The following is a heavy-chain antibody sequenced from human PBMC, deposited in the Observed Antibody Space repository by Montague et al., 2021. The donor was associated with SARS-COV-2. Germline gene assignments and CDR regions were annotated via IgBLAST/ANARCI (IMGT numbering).Heavy chain of an antibody. J-gene: IGHJ5*02. V-gene: IGHV4-4*02. CDR1: GGSISSDDW. Sequence: SETLSLTCAVSGGSISSDDWWSWVRQPPGKGLEWFGGIFHSGSTNYNHSPKSRVTMSVDKSKNDLSLKLGPVTAADTASYYCSRRLTMVRGVNKRNNWFDPWGQGTLVTVSS. CDR3: SRRLTMVRGVNKRNNWFDP. D-gene: IGHD3-10*01. CDR2: IFHSGST.